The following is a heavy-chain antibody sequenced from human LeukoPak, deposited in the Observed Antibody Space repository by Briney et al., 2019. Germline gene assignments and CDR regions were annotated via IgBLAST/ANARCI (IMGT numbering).Heavy chain of an antibody. CDR2: IYHSGST. V-gene: IGHV4-59*01. CDR3: ARLRAAADYFDY. CDR1: GGSTSGYY. Sequence: PSETLSLTCSVSGGSTSGYYWSWIRQPPGKGLEWIGYIYHSGSTNYNPSLKSRVTISVDTSKNQFSLKLSSVTAADTAVYYCARLRAAADYFDYWGQGTLVTVSS. J-gene: IGHJ4*02. D-gene: IGHD6-13*01.